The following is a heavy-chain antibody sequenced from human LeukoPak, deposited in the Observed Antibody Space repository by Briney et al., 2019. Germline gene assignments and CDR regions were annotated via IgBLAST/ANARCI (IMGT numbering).Heavy chain of an antibody. CDR1: GFTFRTSG. J-gene: IGHJ4*02. D-gene: IGHD3-16*01. CDR2: IYSGGST. V-gene: IGHV3-66*01. Sequence: PGGSLRLSCAASGFTFRTSGMTWVRQAPGKGLEWVSLIYSGGSTYYADSVKGRFTISRDNSKNTLYLQMNSLRAEDTAVYYCARDNDSRDPPHFDYWGQGTLVTVSS. CDR3: ARDNDSRDPPHFDY.